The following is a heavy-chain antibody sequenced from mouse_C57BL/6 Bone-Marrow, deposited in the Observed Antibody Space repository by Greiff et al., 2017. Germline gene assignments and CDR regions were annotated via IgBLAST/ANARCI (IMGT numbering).Heavy chain of an antibody. CDR2: IDPNGGGT. D-gene: IGHD1-1*01. Sequence: QVQLQQPGAELVKPGASVTLSCKASGYTFTSYWMHWVKQRPGRGLEWIGRIDPNGGGTKYNEKFKSKATLTVDKPSSTAYMQLSSLPSADSAVYFCASYWDCYGSSPAWFAYWGQGTLVTVSA. V-gene: IGHV1-72*01. CDR1: GYTFTSYW. J-gene: IGHJ3*01. CDR3: ASYWDCYGSSPAWFAY.